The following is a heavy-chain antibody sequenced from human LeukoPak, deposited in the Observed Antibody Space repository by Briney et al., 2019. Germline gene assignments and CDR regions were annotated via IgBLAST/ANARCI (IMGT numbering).Heavy chain of an antibody. CDR1: GGSISSGDYY. D-gene: IGHD7-27*01. V-gene: IGHV4-30-4*01. CDR2: IYHSGST. J-gene: IGHJ4*02. CDR3: ARVNWGVSSFFDY. Sequence: SETLSLTCTVSGGSISSGDYYWSWIRQPPGKGLEWIGYIYHSGSTYYNPSLKSRVTISVDTSKNQFSLKLSSVTAADTAVYYCARVNWGVSSFFDYWGQGTLVTVSS.